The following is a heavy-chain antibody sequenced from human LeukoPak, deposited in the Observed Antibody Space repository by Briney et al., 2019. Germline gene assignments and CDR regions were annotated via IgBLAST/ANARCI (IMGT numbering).Heavy chain of an antibody. Sequence: SETLSLTCAVYDGSFSGYYWSWIRQPPGKGLEWIGESINHSGSTNYNPSLKSRVTISVDTSKNQFSLKLSSVTAADTAVYYCARGYDNSRGDAFDIWGQGTMVTVPS. CDR2: SINHSGST. V-gene: IGHV4-34*01. CDR1: DGSFSGYY. CDR3: ARGYDNSRGDAFDI. J-gene: IGHJ3*02. D-gene: IGHD3-22*01.